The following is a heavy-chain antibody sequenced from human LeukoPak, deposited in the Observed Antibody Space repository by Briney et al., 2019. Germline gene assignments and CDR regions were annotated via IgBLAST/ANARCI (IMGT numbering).Heavy chain of an antibody. CDR3: ARDQGIALAGITQ. J-gene: IGHJ1*01. CDR2: FYTSGST. V-gene: IGHV4-4*07. CDR1: GPSISSHN. D-gene: IGHD6-19*01. Sequence: KPSETLSLTCTVSGPSISSHNWSWIRQPAGKGLEWIGRFYTSGSTHYNPSLKSRVTLSVDTSNNQFSLKLNSVTAADTAIYYCARDQGIALAGITQWGQGTLVTVSS.